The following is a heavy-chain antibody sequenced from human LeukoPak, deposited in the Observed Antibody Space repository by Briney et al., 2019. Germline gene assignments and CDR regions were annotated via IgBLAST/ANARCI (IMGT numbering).Heavy chain of an antibody. CDR3: AGDDYGGNPEGY. V-gene: IGHV3-30*02. J-gene: IGHJ4*02. CDR1: GFTFSSYG. CDR2: IRYDGSNK. Sequence: GGSLRLSCAASGFTFSSYGIHWVRQAPGKGLEWVAFIRYDGSNKYYADSVKGRFTISRDNSKNTLYLQMNSLRAEDTAVYYCAGDDYGGNPEGYWGQGTLVTVSS. D-gene: IGHD4-23*01.